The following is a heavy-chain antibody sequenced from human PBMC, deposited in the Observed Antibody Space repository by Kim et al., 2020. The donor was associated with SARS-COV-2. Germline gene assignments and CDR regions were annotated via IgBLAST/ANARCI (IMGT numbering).Heavy chain of an antibody. CDR3: ARIGSGGYSGYEADY. J-gene: IGHJ4*02. Sequence: QKLQGKVTMTPDTSTSTAYMELRSLRSDDTAVYYCARIGSGGYSGYEADYWGQGTLVTVSS. V-gene: IGHV1-18*01. D-gene: IGHD5-12*01.